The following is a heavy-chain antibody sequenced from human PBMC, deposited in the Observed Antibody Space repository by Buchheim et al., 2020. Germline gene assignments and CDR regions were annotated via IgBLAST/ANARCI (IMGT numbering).Heavy chain of an antibody. CDR1: GFTFSSYA. CDR2: ISNSGGST. V-gene: IGHV3-23*01. Sequence: EVQLLESGGGLVQPGWSLRLSCAASGFTFSSYAMSWVRQAPGEGLEWVSTISNSGGSTYYADSVRGRLTISRDNSKNTLYLQMNSLRAEDTAIFYCAKLFRADPIDIWGQGT. J-gene: IGHJ3*02. CDR3: AKLFRADPIDI.